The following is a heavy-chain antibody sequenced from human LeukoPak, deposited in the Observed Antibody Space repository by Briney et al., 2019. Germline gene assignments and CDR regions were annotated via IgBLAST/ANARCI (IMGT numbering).Heavy chain of an antibody. CDR3: AREGSVWFKDL. V-gene: IGHV1-46*01. CDR1: GYSLTSYY. J-gene: IGHJ5*02. D-gene: IGHD3-10*01. CDR2: INPSGGSA. Sequence: ASVKVSCKASGYSLTSYYMHWVRQAPGQGLEWMGIINPSGGSATYAQKFQGRVTMTRDTSTSTVYMELNSLRSEDTAVYYCAREGSVWFKDLWGQGTLVTVSS.